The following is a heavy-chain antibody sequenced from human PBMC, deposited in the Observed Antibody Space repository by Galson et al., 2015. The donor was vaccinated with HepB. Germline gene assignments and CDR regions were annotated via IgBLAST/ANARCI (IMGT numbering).Heavy chain of an antibody. J-gene: IGHJ3*02. D-gene: IGHD2-8*01. Sequence: ETLSLTCDVSGISISGSQYYWGWIRRSPKKGLEWIGSIYYGGRTYFSPSFQSRVAMSVDASKNQLSLTLSSVTAADTAVYHCARPLVLNGRFTPGVGPFHIWGHGTLVTVSA. CDR1: GISISGSQYY. CDR2: IYYGGRT. V-gene: IGHV4-39*01. CDR3: ARPLVLNGRFTPGVGPFHI.